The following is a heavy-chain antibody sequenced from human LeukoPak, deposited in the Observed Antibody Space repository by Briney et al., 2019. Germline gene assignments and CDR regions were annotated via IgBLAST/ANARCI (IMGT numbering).Heavy chain of an antibody. Sequence: PGGSLRLSCAASGFTFSSYAMSWVGQAQGKGLEWGSAIRGRGGSTYYADSVKGRFTISRDNSKNTLYLQMNSLRAEDTAVYYCAKGNKPNCSGGSCYQIDYWGQGTLVTVSS. CDR1: GFTFSSYA. V-gene: IGHV3-23*01. CDR3: AKGNKPNCSGGSCYQIDY. D-gene: IGHD2-15*01. J-gene: IGHJ4*02. CDR2: IRGRGGST.